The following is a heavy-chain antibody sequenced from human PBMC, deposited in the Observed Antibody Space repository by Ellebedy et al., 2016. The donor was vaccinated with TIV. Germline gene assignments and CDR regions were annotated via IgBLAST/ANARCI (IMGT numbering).Heavy chain of an antibody. Sequence: ASVKVSCKASGYTFTSYDINWVRQATGQGLEWMGWMNPNSGNTGYAQKFQGRVTMTRDTSTSTVYMELSSLRSEDTAVYYCARAGNWGPAFDIWGQGTMVTVSS. CDR1: GYTFTSYD. CDR2: MNPNSGNT. J-gene: IGHJ3*02. CDR3: ARAGNWGPAFDI. D-gene: IGHD7-27*01. V-gene: IGHV1-8*01.